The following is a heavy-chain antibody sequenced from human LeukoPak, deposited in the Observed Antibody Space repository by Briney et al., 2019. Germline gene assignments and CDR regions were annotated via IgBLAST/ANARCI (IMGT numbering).Heavy chain of an antibody. D-gene: IGHD6-19*01. Sequence: GGSLRLSCAASGFTFSSYAMSWVRQAPGKGLEWVSAISGSGGSTYYADSVKGRFTISRDSSKNTLYLQMNSLRAEDTAVYYYARDSSGWYIYDYWGQGTLVTVSS. CDR3: ARDSSGWYIYDY. V-gene: IGHV3-23*01. CDR1: GFTFSSYA. J-gene: IGHJ4*02. CDR2: ISGSGGST.